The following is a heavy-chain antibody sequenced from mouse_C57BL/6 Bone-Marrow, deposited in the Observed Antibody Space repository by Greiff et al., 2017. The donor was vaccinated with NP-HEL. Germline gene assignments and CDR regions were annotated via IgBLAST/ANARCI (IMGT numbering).Heavy chain of an antibody. J-gene: IGHJ1*03. CDR2: ISYDGSN. V-gene: IGHV3-6*01. D-gene: IGHD2-2*01. Sequence: VQLKESGPGLVKPSQSLSLTCSVTGYSITSGYYWNWIRQFPGNKLEWMGYISYDGSNNYNPSLKNRISITRDTSKNQFFLKLNSVTTEDTATYYCARDFYGYDGYWYFDVWGTGTTVTVSS. CDR1: GYSITSGYY. CDR3: ARDFYGYDGYWYFDV.